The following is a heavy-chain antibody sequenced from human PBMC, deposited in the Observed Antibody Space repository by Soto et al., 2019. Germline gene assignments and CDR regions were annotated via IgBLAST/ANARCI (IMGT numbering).Heavy chain of an antibody. CDR3: ARDIAARNFYYYYYGMDV. Sequence: QVQLVESGGGVVQPGRSLRLSCAASGFTFSSYAMHWVRQAPGKGLEWVAVISYDGSNKYYADSVKGRFTISRDNSKNTLYLQMNSLRAEDTAVYYCARDIAARNFYYYYYGMDVWGQGTTVTVSS. D-gene: IGHD6-6*01. J-gene: IGHJ6*02. CDR1: GFTFSSYA. V-gene: IGHV3-30-3*01. CDR2: ISYDGSNK.